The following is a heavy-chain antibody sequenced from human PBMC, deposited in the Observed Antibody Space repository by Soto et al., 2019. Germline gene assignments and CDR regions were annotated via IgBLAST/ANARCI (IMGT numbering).Heavy chain of an antibody. Sequence: SETLSLTCTVSGGSISSSSTYYWGWIRQPPGKGLEWIGSIYHSGSTYYNPSLKSRVTISVDTSKNQFSLKLSSVTAADTAVYACARHLYGQFDYWGQGTLVTVSS. D-gene: IGHD4-17*01. CDR2: IYHSGST. CDR3: ARHLYGQFDY. CDR1: GGSISSSSTYY. V-gene: IGHV4-39*01. J-gene: IGHJ4*02.